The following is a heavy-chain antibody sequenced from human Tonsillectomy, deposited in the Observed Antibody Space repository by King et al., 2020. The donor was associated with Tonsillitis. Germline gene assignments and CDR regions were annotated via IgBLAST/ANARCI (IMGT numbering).Heavy chain of an antibody. V-gene: IGHV3-7*01. J-gene: IGHJ4*02. CDR2: IKQDGSGN. CDR3: ARSGAQSDYFDY. CDR1: GFTFSSYW. D-gene: IGHD1-26*01. Sequence: VQLVESGGGLVQPGGSLRLSCAASGFTFSSYWMSWVRQAPGKGLAWVANIKQDGSGNYDVDSVKVRFTISRDNAQNSLYLQMNSLRAEDTAVYYCARSGAQSDYFDYWGQGTLVTVSS.